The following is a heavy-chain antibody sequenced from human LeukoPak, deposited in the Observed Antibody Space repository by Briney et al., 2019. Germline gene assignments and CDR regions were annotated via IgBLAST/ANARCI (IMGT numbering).Heavy chain of an antibody. CDR3: ATSPGIAVAGFQYYFDY. V-gene: IGHV3-30*03. CDR1: GFTFSSYS. Sequence: PGGSLRLSCAASGFTFSSYSMNWVRQAPGKGLEWVAVISYDGSNKYYADSVKGRFTISRDNSKNTLYLQMNSLRAEDTAVYYCATSPGIAVAGFQYYFDYWGQGTLVTVSS. CDR2: ISYDGSNK. J-gene: IGHJ4*02. D-gene: IGHD6-19*01.